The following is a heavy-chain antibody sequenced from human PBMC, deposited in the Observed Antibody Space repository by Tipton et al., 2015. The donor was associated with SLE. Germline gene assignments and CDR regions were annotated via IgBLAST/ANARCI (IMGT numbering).Heavy chain of an antibody. Sequence: TLSLTCAVYGGSFSGYYWNWIRQSPGKGLEWIGEINHSGTTNYNPSLKSRVTLSVDTSKSQFSLKLSSVTAADTAVYYCARRYGDYDGFDYWGQGTLVTVSS. V-gene: IGHV4-34*01. J-gene: IGHJ4*02. CDR1: GGSFSGYY. CDR3: ARRYGDYDGFDY. CDR2: INHSGTT. D-gene: IGHD4-17*01.